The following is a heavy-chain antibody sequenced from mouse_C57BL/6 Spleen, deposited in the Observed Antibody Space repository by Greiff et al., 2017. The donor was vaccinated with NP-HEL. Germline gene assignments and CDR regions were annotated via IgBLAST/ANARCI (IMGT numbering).Heavy chain of an antibody. Sequence: EVQLQQSGPELVKPGASVKISCKASGYSFTGYYMNWVKQSPEKSLEWIGEINPSTGGTTYNQKFKAKATLTVDKSSSTAYMQLKSLTSEDSAVYYCARSLLYYAMDYWGQGTSVTVSS. CDR1: GYSFTGYY. J-gene: IGHJ4*01. CDR3: ARSLLYYAMDY. V-gene: IGHV1-42*01. CDR2: INPSTGGT. D-gene: IGHD2-1*01.